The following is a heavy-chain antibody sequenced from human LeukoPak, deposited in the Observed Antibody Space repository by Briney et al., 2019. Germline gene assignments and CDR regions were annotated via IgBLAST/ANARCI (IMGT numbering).Heavy chain of an antibody. Sequence: ASVKVSCKASGYTFTSYYMHWVRQAPGQGLEWMGIINPSGGSTSYAQKFQGRVTMTRDTSKSTAYMELRSLRSDDTAVYYCARDGHNSGSYNDAFDIWGQGTMVTVSS. D-gene: IGHD1-26*01. CDR2: INPSGGST. V-gene: IGHV1-46*01. CDR3: ARDGHNSGSYNDAFDI. J-gene: IGHJ3*02. CDR1: GYTFTSYY.